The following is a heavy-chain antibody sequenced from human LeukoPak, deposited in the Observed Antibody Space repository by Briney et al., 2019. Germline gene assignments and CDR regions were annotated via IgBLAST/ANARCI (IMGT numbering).Heavy chain of an antibody. J-gene: IGHJ4*02. Sequence: GESLKISCKGSGYSFITYWIGWVRQMPGKGLVWMGIIYPGDSDTRYSPSFQGQVTISADKSINTAYLQWSSLKASDTAMYYCARLYSSGSYRAFDYWGQGTLVTVAS. V-gene: IGHV5-51*01. CDR1: GYSFITYW. D-gene: IGHD3-22*01. CDR3: ARLYSSGSYRAFDY. CDR2: IYPGDSDT.